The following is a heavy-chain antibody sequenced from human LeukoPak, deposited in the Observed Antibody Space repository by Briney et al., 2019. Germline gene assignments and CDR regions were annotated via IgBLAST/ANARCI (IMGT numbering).Heavy chain of an antibody. CDR1: GGSISSYY. D-gene: IGHD6-19*01. CDR3: ARHTGSGWSYNWFDP. Sequence: SETLSLTCTVSGGSISSYYWSWIRQPPGKGLEWIGYIYYSGSTNYNPSLKSRVTISVDRSKNQFSLKLSSMTAADTAVYYCARHTGSGWSYNWFDPWGQGTLVTVSS. CDR2: IYYSGST. V-gene: IGHV4-59*08. J-gene: IGHJ5*02.